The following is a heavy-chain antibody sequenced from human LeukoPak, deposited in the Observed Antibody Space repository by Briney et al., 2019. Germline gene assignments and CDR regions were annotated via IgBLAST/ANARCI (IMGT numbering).Heavy chain of an antibody. J-gene: IGHJ4*02. CDR2: IYTSGST. V-gene: IGHV4-4*07. Sequence: KASETLSLTCTVSGGSISSYYWSWIRQPAGKGLEWIGRIYTSGSTNYNPSLKSRVTMSVDTSKNQFSPKLSSVTAADTAVYYCAREVFFFDYYDSSGYYPFDYWGQGTLVTVSS. CDR1: GGSISSYY. CDR3: AREVFFFDYYDSSGYYPFDY. D-gene: IGHD3-22*01.